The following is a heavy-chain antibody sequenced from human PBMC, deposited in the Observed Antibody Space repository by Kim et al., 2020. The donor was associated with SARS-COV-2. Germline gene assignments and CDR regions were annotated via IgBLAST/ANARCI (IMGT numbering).Heavy chain of an antibody. D-gene: IGHD3-10*01. CDR1: GFTFFSHA. CDR2: ISGNGAGT. V-gene: IGHV3-23*01. CDR3: GRVAAGSYYFDF. Sequence: GGSLRLSCAASGFTFFSHAMRWVRQAPGRGLEWVSAISGNGAGTHYADSVKGRFTISRDNSKKTVYLQMDSLRAEDTAIYYCGRVAAGSYYFDFWGQGTLVTVSS. J-gene: IGHJ4*02.